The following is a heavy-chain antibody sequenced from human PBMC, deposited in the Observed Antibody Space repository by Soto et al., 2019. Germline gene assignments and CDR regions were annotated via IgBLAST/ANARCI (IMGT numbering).Heavy chain of an antibody. CDR2: VIPIFGTA. D-gene: IGHD6-13*01. V-gene: IGHV1-69*01. CDR3: ARENRGSSWTQYCMDV. J-gene: IGHJ6*02. CDR1: GGTFSSYA. Sequence: QVQLVQSGAEVKKPGSSVKVSCKASGGTFSSYAISWVRQAPGQGLEWMGGVIPIFGTANYAQKFQGRVTITADESPSTAYMELSSLRSEDTAVYYCARENRGSSWTQYCMDVRGQGTTVTVSS.